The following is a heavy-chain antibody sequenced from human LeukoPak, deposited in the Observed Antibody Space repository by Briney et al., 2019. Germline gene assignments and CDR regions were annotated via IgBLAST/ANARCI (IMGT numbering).Heavy chain of an antibody. CDR1: GFTFSDRY. Sequence: PGGSLRLSCTPSGFTFSDRYMDWVRQAPGKGLEWVGRSRNKANSYTTEYAASGKGIFTISRDDSKNLLYLQMDSLKTEDTAVYYCTTCSTGTRLYYFDNWGQGTLVTVSS. V-gene: IGHV3-72*01. D-gene: IGHD1/OR15-1a*01. CDR2: SRNKANSYTT. CDR3: TTCSTGTRLYYFDN. J-gene: IGHJ4*02.